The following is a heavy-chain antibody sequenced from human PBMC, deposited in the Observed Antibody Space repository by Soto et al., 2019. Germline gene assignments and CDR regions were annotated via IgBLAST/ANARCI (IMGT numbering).Heavy chain of an antibody. J-gene: IGHJ3*02. CDR1: GFTFRNYG. D-gene: IGHD3-3*01. CDR3: ARDRSTIYAFDI. V-gene: IGHV3-48*01. Sequence: PGGSLRLSCAASGFTFRNYGMNWVRQAPGKGLEWVSYIGLGSSTKYYADSVEGRFTISRDNAKNSLYLQMNSLRAEDTAVYYCARDRSTIYAFDIWGQGTMVTVSS. CDR2: IGLGSSTK.